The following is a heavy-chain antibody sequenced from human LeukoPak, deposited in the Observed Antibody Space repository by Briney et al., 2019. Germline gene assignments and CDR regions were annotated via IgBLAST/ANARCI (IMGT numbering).Heavy chain of an antibody. CDR2: ISSNGGST. D-gene: IGHD5-18*01. V-gene: IGHV3-64*01. CDR1: GFTFSSYA. Sequence: PGGSLRLSCAASGFTFSSYAMHWVRQAPGKGLEYVSAISSNGGSTYYANSVKGRFTISRDNSKNTLYLQMGSLRAEDMAVYYCASSLDSYPPLAFDIWGQGTMVTVSS. CDR3: ASSLDSYPPLAFDI. J-gene: IGHJ3*02.